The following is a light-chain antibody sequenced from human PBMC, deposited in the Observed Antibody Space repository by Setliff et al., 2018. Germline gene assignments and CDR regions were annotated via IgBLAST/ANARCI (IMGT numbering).Light chain of an antibody. CDR3: SSYRSSSYV. CDR2: QVS. V-gene: IGLV2-14*01. CDR1: SSDIGGYNH. J-gene: IGLJ1*01. Sequence: QSVLTQPASVSGSPGQSITISCTGTSSDIGGYNHVSWYQQHPGEAPKLMIYQVSNQPSGVSYRFSGSKSGNMASLTISGLQAEDEADYYCSSYRSSSYVFGTGTKVTVL.